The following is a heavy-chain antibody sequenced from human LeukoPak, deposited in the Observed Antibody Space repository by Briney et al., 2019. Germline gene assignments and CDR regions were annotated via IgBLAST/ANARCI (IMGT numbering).Heavy chain of an antibody. J-gene: IGHJ4*02. Sequence: PGGSLRLSCAASGFTFSDYYMSWIRHAPGEGLEWVSYISSSSRYTNYADSVKGRFTISRDNAKNSLYLQMNSLRAEDTAVYYCARDGGYCSGGSCYYVYWGQGTLVTVSS. CDR1: GFTFSDYY. V-gene: IGHV3-11*06. CDR3: ARDGGYCSGGSCYYVY. D-gene: IGHD2-15*01. CDR2: ISSSSRYT.